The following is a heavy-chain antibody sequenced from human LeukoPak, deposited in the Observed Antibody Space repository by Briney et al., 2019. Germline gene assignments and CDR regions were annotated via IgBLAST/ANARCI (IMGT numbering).Heavy chain of an antibody. V-gene: IGHV1-2*02. J-gene: IGHJ4*02. CDR3: ARASNTLYGGQFFDS. D-gene: IGHD2-15*01. Sequence: ASVKVSCKASGYTFTGNNIHWVRQAPGQGLECMGWIHVKNGDTNYEQSFRGGVTMTMDTSTSTAYMELSGLRSDDTAVYYCARASNTLYGGQFFDSWGQGTLVAVSS. CDR2: IHVKNGDT. CDR1: GYTFTGNN.